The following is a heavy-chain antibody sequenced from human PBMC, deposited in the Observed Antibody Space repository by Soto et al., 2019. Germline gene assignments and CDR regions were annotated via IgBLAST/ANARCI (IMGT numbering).Heavy chain of an antibody. V-gene: IGHV1-46*01. CDR2: INPSGGST. CDR1: GDTFTSYD. D-gene: IGHD6-13*01. CDR3: ARGIAAAGPFFDY. J-gene: IGHJ4*02. Sequence: ASVKVSCKASGDTFTSYDMRWVRQAPGQGLEWMGIINPSGGSTSYAQKFQGRVTMTRDTSTSTVYMELSSLRPEDTAVYSCARGIAAAGPFFDYWGQGTLVTVSS.